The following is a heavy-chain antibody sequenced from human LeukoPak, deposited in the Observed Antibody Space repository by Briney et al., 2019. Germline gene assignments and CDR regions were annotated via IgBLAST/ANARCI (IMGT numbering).Heavy chain of an antibody. J-gene: IGHJ4*02. Sequence: SETLSLTCAVYGGSFSGYYWSWIRQPPAKGLEGIGEINHSGSTNYNPSLKSRVTISVDTSKNQFSLKLSSVTAADTAVYYCARETSMGYGDYVGGEDYWGQGSLVTVSS. V-gene: IGHV4-34*01. CDR3: ARETSMGYGDYVGGEDY. CDR2: INHSGST. CDR1: GGSFSGYY. D-gene: IGHD4-17*01.